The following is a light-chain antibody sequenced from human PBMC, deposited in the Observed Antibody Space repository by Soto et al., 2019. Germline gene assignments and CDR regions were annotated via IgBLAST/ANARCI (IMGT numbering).Light chain of an antibody. Sequence: SYELTQSPSVSVAPGQTARITCGGNNIGSKSVHWYQQKPGQAPVVVVYDDSGRPSGIPERFSGSNFGNTAVLTISRVEAGDEADYYYQVWDSSSDQVYIFGTATKLTVL. CDR3: QVWDSSSDQVYI. CDR1: NIGSKS. J-gene: IGLJ1*01. V-gene: IGLV3-21*02. CDR2: DDS.